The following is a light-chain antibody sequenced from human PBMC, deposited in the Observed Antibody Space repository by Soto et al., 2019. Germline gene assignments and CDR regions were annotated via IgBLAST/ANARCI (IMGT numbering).Light chain of an antibody. CDR1: QSISSW. CDR2: RAS. Sequence: DIQMTQSPSTLSASVGDRVTITCRASQSISSWLAWYQQKPGKAPKLLIYRASILESGVPSRFSGSGSETEFTLTISSLQRDDIATYYCQQYKSFFPSFGQGAKLEI. J-gene: IGKJ2*03. V-gene: IGKV1-5*03. CDR3: QQYKSFFPS.